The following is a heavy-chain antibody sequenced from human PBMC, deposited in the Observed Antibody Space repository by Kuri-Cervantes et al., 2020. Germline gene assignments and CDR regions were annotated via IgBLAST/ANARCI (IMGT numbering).Heavy chain of an antibody. CDR3: ATTVDTAMVIFY. CDR2: IYYSGST. Sequence: GSLRLSCTVSGGSISSYYWSWIRQPPGKGLEWIGYIYYSGSTNYNPSLKSRVTISVDTSKNQFSLKLSSVTAADTAVYYCATTVDTAMVIFYWGQGTLVTVSS. V-gene: IGHV4-59*12. J-gene: IGHJ4*02. CDR1: GGSISSYY. D-gene: IGHD5-18*01.